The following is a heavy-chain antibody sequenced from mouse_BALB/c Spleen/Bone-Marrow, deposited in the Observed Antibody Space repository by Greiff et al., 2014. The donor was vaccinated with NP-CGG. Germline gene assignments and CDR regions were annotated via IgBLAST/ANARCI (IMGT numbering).Heavy chain of an antibody. CDR3: ARYGY. CDR2: IDAANGNS. D-gene: IGHD1-1*02. Sequence: VQLQQSGAELVKPGASVKLTCTGSGFNIKDTYMHWVKQRTEQGLEWIGRIDAANGNSKYDPKFQGKATITADTSSNTGYLQLSSLTSEDTAVYYCARYGYWGQGTSVTVSS. V-gene: IGHV14-3*02. CDR1: GFNIKDTY. J-gene: IGHJ4*01.